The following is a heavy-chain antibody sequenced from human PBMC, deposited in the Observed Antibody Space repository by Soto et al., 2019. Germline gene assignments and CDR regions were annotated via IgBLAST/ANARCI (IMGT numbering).Heavy chain of an antibody. V-gene: IGHV1-3*01. J-gene: IGHJ5*02. CDR2: INAGSGNT. Sequence: ASVKVSCNASGYTFTSYAMHWVRQAPGQRLEWMGWINAGSGNTKYSQKFQGRVTITRDTSASTAYMELSSLRSEDTAVYYCARAGVYCGGDCYYWFDPWGQGTLVTVSS. CDR1: GYTFTSYA. CDR3: ARAGVYCGGDCYYWFDP. D-gene: IGHD2-21*02.